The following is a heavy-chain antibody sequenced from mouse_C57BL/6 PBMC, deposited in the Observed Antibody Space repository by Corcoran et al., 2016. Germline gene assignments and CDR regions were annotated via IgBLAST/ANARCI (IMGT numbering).Heavy chain of an antibody. V-gene: IGHV1-26*01. CDR1: GYTFTDYY. Sequence: EVQLQQSGPELVKPGASVKISCKASGYTFTDYYMNWVKQSHGKSLEWIGDINPNNGGTSYNQKFKGKATLTVDKSSSTAYMELRSLTSEDSAVYYCARSSFDYWGQGTTFTVSS. J-gene: IGHJ2*01. CDR2: INPNNGGT. D-gene: IGHD1-1*01. CDR3: ARSSFDY.